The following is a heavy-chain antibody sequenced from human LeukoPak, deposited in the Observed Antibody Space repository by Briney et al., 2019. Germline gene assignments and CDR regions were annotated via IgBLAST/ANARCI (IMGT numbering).Heavy chain of an antibody. Sequence: GGSLRLSCAASGFTFTTYAMSWVCQAPGKGLNWVSTITGSGGTTYYADSVKGRFTISRDNSKNTLYLQMNSLRAEDTAVYYCAKASLRFLEWLSSFDYWGQGTLVTVSS. CDR2: ITGSGGTT. D-gene: IGHD3-3*01. V-gene: IGHV3-23*01. J-gene: IGHJ4*02. CDR3: AKASLRFLEWLSSFDY. CDR1: GFTFTTYA.